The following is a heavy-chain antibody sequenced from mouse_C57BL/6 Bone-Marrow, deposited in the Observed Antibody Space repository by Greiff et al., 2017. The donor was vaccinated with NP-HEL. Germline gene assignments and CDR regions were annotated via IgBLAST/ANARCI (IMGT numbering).Heavy chain of an antibody. CDR2: INPNNGGT. J-gene: IGHJ4*01. CDR1: GYTFTDYY. CDR3: AGDGSPYYAMDY. V-gene: IGHV1-26*01. D-gene: IGHD6-1*01. Sequence: VQLQQSGPELVKPGASVKISCKASGYTFTDYYMNWVKQSHGKSLEWIGDINPNNGGTSYNQKFKGKATLTVAKSSSTAYMELRSLTSEDSAVYYCAGDGSPYYAMDYWGQGTSVTVSS.